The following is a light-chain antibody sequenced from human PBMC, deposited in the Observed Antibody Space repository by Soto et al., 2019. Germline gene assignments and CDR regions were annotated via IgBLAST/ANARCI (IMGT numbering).Light chain of an antibody. CDR2: GAS. Sequence: IVMTQSPATLSVSPGERATLSCWASQSVSSSLAWYQQKPGQAPRLLIYGASTRATGIPARFSGSGSGTVFTFNVSSLQSEDLAVYFCQQYNKWPLSFGGGTKVDNK. CDR3: QQYNKWPLS. CDR1: QSVSSS. J-gene: IGKJ4*01. V-gene: IGKV3-15*01.